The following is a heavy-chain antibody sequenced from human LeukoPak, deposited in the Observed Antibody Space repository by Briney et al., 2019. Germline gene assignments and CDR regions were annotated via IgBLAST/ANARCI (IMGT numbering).Heavy chain of an antibody. D-gene: IGHD2-8*01. CDR1: GFTFEDYG. CDR3: ANSASGVLGAFDI. CDR2: ISGSGGST. Sequence: GGSLRLSCEASGFTFEDYGMTWVRQLPGKGLEWVSAISGSGGSTYYADSVKGRFTISRDNSKNTLYLQMNSLRAEDTAVYYCANSASGVLGAFDIWGQGTMVTVSS. J-gene: IGHJ3*02. V-gene: IGHV3-23*01.